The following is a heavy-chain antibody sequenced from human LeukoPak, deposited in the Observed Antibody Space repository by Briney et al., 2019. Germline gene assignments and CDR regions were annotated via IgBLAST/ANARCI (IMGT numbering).Heavy chain of an antibody. Sequence: PGGSLRLSCAAAGFTFSNYGRHWVRQARGKGLEWVAVIWDDGSNKYYADSVRGRFTISRDNSKNTLYLQMHSLRAVDTAVYYFTTGASSDCTNGVCYSGGNFDYWGQGTLVTVSS. D-gene: IGHD2-8*01. CDR2: IWDDGSNK. J-gene: IGHJ4*02. CDR1: GFTFSNYG. CDR3: TTGASSDCTNGVCYSGGNFDY. V-gene: IGHV3-33*01.